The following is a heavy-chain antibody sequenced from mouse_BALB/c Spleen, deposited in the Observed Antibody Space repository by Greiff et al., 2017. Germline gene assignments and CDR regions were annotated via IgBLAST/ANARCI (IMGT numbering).Heavy chain of an antibody. CDR3: ARVDSSGYYAMDY. CDR2: ISDGGSYT. J-gene: IGHJ4*01. Sequence: EVMLVESGGGLVKPGGSLKLSCAASGFTFSDYYMYWVRQTPEKRLEWVATISDGGSYTYYPDSVKGRFTISRDNAKNNLYLQMSSLKSEDTAMYYCARVDSSGYYAMDYWGQGTSVTVSS. CDR1: GFTFSDYY. V-gene: IGHV5-4*02. D-gene: IGHD3-2*01.